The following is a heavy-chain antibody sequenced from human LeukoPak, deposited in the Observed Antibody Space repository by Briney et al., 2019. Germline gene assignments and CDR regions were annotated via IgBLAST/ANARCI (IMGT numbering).Heavy chain of an antibody. J-gene: IGHJ4*02. CDR2: IRYDGSNK. D-gene: IGHD3-10*01. CDR3: AKFYGSGSYGTFDY. CDR1: AFTFSSYG. Sequence: GGSLRLSCAASAFTFSSYGMHWVRQAPGKGLEWVAFIRYDGSNKYYADSVKGRFTISRDNSKNTLYLQMNSLRAEDTAVYYCAKFYGSGSYGTFDYWGQGTLVTVSS. V-gene: IGHV3-30*02.